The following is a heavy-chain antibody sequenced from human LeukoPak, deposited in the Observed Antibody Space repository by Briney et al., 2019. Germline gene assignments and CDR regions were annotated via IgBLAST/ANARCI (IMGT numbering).Heavy chain of an antibody. CDR1: GFSFSNSW. V-gene: IGHV3-7*01. Sequence: GGSLRLSCAAYGFSFSNSWMTWVRQAPGKDLEWVASINPDGSEVFYVGSVKGRFTISRDNAKNSVYLQMSSLRAEETGVFYCARDRGYTSFDYWGQGALVAVSS. D-gene: IGHD5-18*01. CDR3: ARDRGYTSFDY. CDR2: INPDGSEV. J-gene: IGHJ4*02.